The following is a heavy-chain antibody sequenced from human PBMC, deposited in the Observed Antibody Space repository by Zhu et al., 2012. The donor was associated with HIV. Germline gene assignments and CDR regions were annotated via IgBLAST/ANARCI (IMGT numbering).Heavy chain of an antibody. CDR1: GYSISSGYY. D-gene: IGHD3-22*01. CDR2: IYHSGST. V-gene: IGHV4-38-2*01. Sequence: QMQLQESGPGLVKPSETLSLTCAVSGYSISSGYYWGWIRQPPGKGLEWIGIIYHSGSTYYNPSLKSRVTISIDSSKNQFSLRLSSVIAADTAVYYCARSIYYYDSSGYYSDAFDIWGQGTMSPSLQ. J-gene: IGHJ3*02. CDR3: ARSIYYYDSSGYYSDAFDI.